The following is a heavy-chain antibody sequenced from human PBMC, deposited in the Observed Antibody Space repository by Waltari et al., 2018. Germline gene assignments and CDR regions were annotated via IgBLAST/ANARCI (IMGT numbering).Heavy chain of an antibody. Sequence: DVEVVQSGGGLVQPGGSLRLYCASSGFNFRFTWMHWVRQVPGKGLVWVERINSDGSSRSYTDSVKGRFTISRDNSKNTVYLQMDALRVEDTAVYYCAKDVAMGKSGFALDYWGQGALVTVSS. J-gene: IGHJ4*02. CDR1: GFNFRFTW. CDR2: INSDGSSR. D-gene: IGHD3-3*01. V-gene: IGHV3-74*01. CDR3: AKDVAMGKSGFALDY.